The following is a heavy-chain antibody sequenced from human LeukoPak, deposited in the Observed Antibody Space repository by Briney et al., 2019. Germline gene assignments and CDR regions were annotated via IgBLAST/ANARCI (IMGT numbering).Heavy chain of an antibody. CDR1: GGSITNYY. J-gene: IGHJ4*02. V-gene: IGHV4-59*01. Sequence: PSETLSLTYTVSGGSITNYYWSWIRQPPGKGLEWIGYIHYSGSTKYNSSPTSRVTISVDTSKNQFSLKLNSVTAADTAVYYCARGKEVITMLRGLKPGYYFDYWGQGTLVTVST. CDR2: IHYSGST. D-gene: IGHD3-10*01. CDR3: ARGKEVITMLRGLKPGYYFDY.